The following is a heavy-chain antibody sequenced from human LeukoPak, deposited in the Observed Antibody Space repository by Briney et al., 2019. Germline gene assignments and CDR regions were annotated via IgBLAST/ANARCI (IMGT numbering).Heavy chain of an antibody. Sequence: AASVKVSCKASGYTFTSYAMHWVRQAPGQRLEWMGWINAGNGNTKYSQKFQGRVTITRDTSASTAYMELSSLRSEDTAVYYCARSLWFGESPFDPWGQGTLITVSS. CDR1: GYTFTSYA. CDR2: INAGNGNT. J-gene: IGHJ5*02. V-gene: IGHV1-3*01. D-gene: IGHD3-10*01. CDR3: ARSLWFGESPFDP.